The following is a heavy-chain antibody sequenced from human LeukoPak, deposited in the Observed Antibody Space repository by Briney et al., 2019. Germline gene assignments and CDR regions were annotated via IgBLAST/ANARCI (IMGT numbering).Heavy chain of an antibody. CDR1: GGTFSSYA. D-gene: IGHD6-13*01. V-gene: IGHV1-69*05. Sequence: SVKVSCKASGGTFSSYAISWVRQAPGQGLEWMGRIIPIFGTANYAQKFQGRVTITTDESTGTAYMELSSLRSEDTAVYYCARGLAAAGVWFDPWGQGTLVTVSS. CDR2: IIPIFGTA. CDR3: ARGLAAAGVWFDP. J-gene: IGHJ5*02.